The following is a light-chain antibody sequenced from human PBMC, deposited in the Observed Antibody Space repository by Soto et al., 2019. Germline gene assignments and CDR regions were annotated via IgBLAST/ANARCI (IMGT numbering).Light chain of an antibody. CDR1: QRMCNK. CDR2: GAS. J-gene: IGKJ1*01. Sequence: TQAPGSLSLAPGVRASLSCSANQRMCNKQVAWDQQKPGQAPRLLIYGASTRATGIPARFSGSGSGAEFTLTSGRLRSADLAAYSSQQYNNWHRTFGQGTKVEI. V-gene: IGKV3-15*01. CDR3: QQYNNWHRT.